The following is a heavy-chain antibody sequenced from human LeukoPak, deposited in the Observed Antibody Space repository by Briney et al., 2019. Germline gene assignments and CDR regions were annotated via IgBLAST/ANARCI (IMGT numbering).Heavy chain of an antibody. CDR2: ISYDGSNK. J-gene: IGHJ4*02. Sequence: GGSLRLSCAASGFTFSSYAMHWVRQAPGKGLEWVAVISYDGSNKYYADSVKGRFTISRDNSKNTLYLQMNSLRAEDTAVYYCASNRDSSGYLVSIGYWGQGTLITVSS. CDR1: GFTFSSYA. V-gene: IGHV3-30*04. CDR3: ASNRDSSGYLVSIGY. D-gene: IGHD3-22*01.